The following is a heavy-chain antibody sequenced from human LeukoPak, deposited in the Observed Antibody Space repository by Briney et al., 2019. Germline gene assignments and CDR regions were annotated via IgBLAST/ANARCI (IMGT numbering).Heavy chain of an antibody. CDR3: ARGDYYDSSAYHHAFDI. CDR2: IYYSGST. Sequence: SETLSLTCTVSGGAISSYYWSWIRQPPGKGLEWIGYIYYSGSTNYNPSLKSRVTISVDTSKNQFSLKLSSVTAADTAVYYCARGDYYDSSAYHHAFDIWGQGTMVTV. J-gene: IGHJ3*02. V-gene: IGHV4-59*01. D-gene: IGHD3-22*01. CDR1: GGAISSYY.